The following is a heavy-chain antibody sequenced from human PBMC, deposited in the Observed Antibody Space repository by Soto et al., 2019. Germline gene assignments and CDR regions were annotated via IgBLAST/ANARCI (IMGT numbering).Heavy chain of an antibody. CDR3: AKDLSVTLYYMDV. D-gene: IGHD4-17*01. Sequence: GGSLRLSCAASGFIFSDYWMSWVRQAPGKGLEWVSAISGSGGSKHYADSVKGRFTISRDNAKNTLYLQMNSLRAEDTAVYYCAKDLSVTLYYMDVWGKGTTVTVSS. CDR1: GFIFSDYW. J-gene: IGHJ6*03. CDR2: ISGSGGSK. V-gene: IGHV3-23*01.